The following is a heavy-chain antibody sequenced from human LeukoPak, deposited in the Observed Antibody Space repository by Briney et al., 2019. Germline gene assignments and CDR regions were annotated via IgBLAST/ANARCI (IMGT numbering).Heavy chain of an antibody. CDR2: IWSDGSNK. V-gene: IGHV3-33*01. D-gene: IGHD3-10*01. Sequence: PGGSLRLSCTASGLTFSNYAMHWVRQAPGKGLEWVTIIWSDGSNKYYADSVKGRFTISRDNSKNTLYLQMNSLRAEDTAVYYCARDRSTYYYGSGSYNGLDYWGQGTLVTVSS. CDR1: GLTFSNYA. CDR3: ARDRSTYYYGSGSYNGLDY. J-gene: IGHJ4*02.